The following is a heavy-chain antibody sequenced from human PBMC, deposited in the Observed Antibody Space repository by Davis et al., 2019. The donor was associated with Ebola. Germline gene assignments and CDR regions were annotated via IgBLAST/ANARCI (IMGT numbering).Heavy chain of an antibody. Sequence: GGSLRLSCAASGFIFRNYFMSWVRQAPGKGLEWVSTLGTSADTYYADSVKGRFTISRDNSKNTLYRQMNSLGVEDTAVYYCARGRLLEWPPTFYGLDVWGKGTTVTVSS. D-gene: IGHD3-3*01. CDR1: GFIFRNYF. J-gene: IGHJ6*04. CDR3: ARGRLLEWPPTFYGLDV. V-gene: IGHV3-23*01. CDR2: LGTSADT.